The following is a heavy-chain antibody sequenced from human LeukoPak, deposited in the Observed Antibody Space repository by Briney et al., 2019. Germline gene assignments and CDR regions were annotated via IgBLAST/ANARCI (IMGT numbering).Heavy chain of an antibody. CDR1: GYTFTGYY. V-gene: IGHV1-2*02. CDR3: ARDQGYYDTRGYLFWFDP. D-gene: IGHD3-22*01. Sequence: ASVKVSCKASGYTFTGYYMHWVRQAPGQGLEWMGWINPNSGGTNYAQKFQGRVTMTRDTSISTAYMELSSLRSDDTAVYYCARDQGYYDTRGYLFWFDPWGQGTLVTVSS. CDR2: INPNSGGT. J-gene: IGHJ5*02.